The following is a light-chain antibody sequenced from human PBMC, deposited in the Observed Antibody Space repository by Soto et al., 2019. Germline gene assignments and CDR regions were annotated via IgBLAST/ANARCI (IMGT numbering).Light chain of an antibody. CDR1: QSAGNF. Sequence: EIVMTQSQATLSVSPGDTASLSCRASQSAGNFLAWYQQKPGQAPRLLIYYISTRATGIPARFSGSGSGTEFTLTINSLQSEDSAVYYCQQHNQWPITFGQGTRLEIK. J-gene: IGKJ5*01. V-gene: IGKV3D-15*01. CDR3: QQHNQWPIT. CDR2: YIS.